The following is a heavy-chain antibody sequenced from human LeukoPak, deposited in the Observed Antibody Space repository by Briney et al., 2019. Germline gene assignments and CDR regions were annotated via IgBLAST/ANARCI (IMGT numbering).Heavy chain of an antibody. V-gene: IGHV4-39*07. Sequence: PSETPSLTCTVSGDSITSGSYYWGWIRQTPGRGLEWIGNIYSDGDTSFNPSPKSRITMSVDTSKNQFSLKLNSVTAADTAVYFCARDSGFWLYWGQGTLVSVSS. CDR2: IYSDGDT. CDR1: GDSITSGSYY. CDR3: ARDSGFWLY. D-gene: IGHD3-22*01. J-gene: IGHJ4*02.